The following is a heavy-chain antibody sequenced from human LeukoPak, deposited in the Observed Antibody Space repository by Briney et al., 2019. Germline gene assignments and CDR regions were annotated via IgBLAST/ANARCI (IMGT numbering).Heavy chain of an antibody. V-gene: IGHV3-21*06. CDR1: GFTFTNAW. Sequence: KPGGSLRLSCAASGFTFTNAWMSWVRQSPGKGLEWVSSMSSSNSYIYHADSVKGRFTISRDNAKNSLYLQMNSLRVEDTAVYYCAKIASRFFYYMDVWGKGTTVTVSS. CDR2: MSSSNSYI. CDR3: AKIASRFFYYMDV. D-gene: IGHD6-6*01. J-gene: IGHJ6*03.